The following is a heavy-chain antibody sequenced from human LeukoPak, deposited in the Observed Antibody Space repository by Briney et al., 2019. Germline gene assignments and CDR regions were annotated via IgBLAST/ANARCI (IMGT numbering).Heavy chain of an antibody. CDR1: GFTVXXXX. CDR2: ISXXGTT. Sequence: PGGSLRLSCAXXGFTVXXXXXXXXXXAXGKXXXXXSIISXXGTTYYAXXXXXXXXISXXXXKNTXYLQVNSLRDEDTAVYYCARDLEAANTYYFDYWGQGTMVTVSS. V-gene: IGHV3-66*01. D-gene: IGHD6-13*01. CDR3: ARDLEAANTYYFDY. J-gene: IGHJ4*02.